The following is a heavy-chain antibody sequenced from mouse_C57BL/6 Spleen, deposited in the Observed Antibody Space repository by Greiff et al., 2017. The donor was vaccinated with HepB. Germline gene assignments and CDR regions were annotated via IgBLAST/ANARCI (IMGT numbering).Heavy chain of an antibody. CDR2: IDPEDGDT. CDR1: GFNIKDYY. J-gene: IGHJ1*03. CDR3: TTYKGVWYFDV. V-gene: IGHV14-1*01. Sequence: EVQLQQSGAELVRPGASVKLSCTASGFNIKDYYMHWVKQRPEQGLEWIGRIDPEDGDTEYAPKFQGKATMTADTSSNTGYLQISSLKSEDTDVYYCTTYKGVWYFDVWGTGAAVTVSS. D-gene: IGHD1-3*01.